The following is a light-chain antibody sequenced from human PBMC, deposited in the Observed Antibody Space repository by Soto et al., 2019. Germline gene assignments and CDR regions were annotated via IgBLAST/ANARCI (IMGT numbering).Light chain of an antibody. V-gene: IGKV1-9*01. J-gene: IGKJ4*01. CDR3: QQLASYPIGT. CDR2: DAS. Sequence: IQLTQSPSFLSASVGDRVTITCQSSRDISSSLAWYQQKPGKAPKLLIYDASTLQTGVPSRFRGSGSGTEFTLTISSLQPEDFATYSCQQLASYPIGTFGGGTKVDIK. CDR1: RDISSS.